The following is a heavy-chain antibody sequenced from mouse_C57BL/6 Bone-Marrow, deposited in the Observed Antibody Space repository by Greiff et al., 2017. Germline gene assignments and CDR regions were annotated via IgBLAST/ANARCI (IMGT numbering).Heavy chain of an antibody. CDR2: ISSGSSTI. V-gene: IGHV5-17*01. D-gene: IGHD1-1*01. CDR1: GFTFSDYG. Sequence: EVMLVESGGGLVKPGGSLKLSCAASGFTFSDYGMHWVRQAPEKGLEWVAYISSGSSTIYYADTVKGRFTISRDNAKNTLFLQMTSLRSEDTAMYYCASDGSSPHYFDYWGQGSTLTVSS. J-gene: IGHJ2*01. CDR3: ASDGSSPHYFDY.